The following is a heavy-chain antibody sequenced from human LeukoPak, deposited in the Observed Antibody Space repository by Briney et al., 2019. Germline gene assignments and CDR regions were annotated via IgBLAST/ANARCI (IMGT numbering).Heavy chain of an antibody. J-gene: IGHJ4*02. CDR1: GYTFTGYY. CDR2: INPNSGGT. V-gene: IGHV1-2*02. D-gene: IGHD4-23*01. CDR3: ARDSPGGNPYYFDY. Sequence: ASVKVSCKASGYTFTGYYMHWVRQAPGQGLEWMGWINPNSGGTNYAQKFQGRVTMTRGTSISTAYMELSRLRSDDTAMYYCARDSPGGNPYYFDYWGQGTLVTVSS.